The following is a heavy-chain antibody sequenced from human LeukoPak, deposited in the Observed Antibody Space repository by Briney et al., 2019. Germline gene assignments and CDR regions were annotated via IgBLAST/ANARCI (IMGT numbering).Heavy chain of an antibody. CDR3: TKTRGYCSGGSCFNFDY. D-gene: IGHD2-15*01. J-gene: IGHJ4*02. Sequence: GGSLRLSCAPSGFTFSNYVMHWVRQAPGKGLEWVAVISSDGSNKYYADSVKGRFTISRDNSKNTLYLQMNSLRAEDTATYYCTKTRGYCSGGSCFNFDYWGQGTLVTVSS. V-gene: IGHV3-30*18. CDR1: GFTFSNYV. CDR2: ISSDGSNK.